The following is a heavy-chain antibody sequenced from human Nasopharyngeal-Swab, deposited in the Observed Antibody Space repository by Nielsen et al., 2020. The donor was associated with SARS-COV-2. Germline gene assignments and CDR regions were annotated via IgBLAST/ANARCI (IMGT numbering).Heavy chain of an antibody. CDR1: GYTFTSYD. CDR2: MNPNSGNT. Sequence: ASVKVSCKASGYTFTSYDINWVRQATGQGLEWMGSMNPNSGNTGYAQKFQGRVTMTRNTSISTAYMELSSLRSEDTAVYYCARGSSWYEEIDYWGQGTLVTVSS. D-gene: IGHD6-13*01. J-gene: IGHJ4*02. CDR3: ARGSSWYEEIDY. V-gene: IGHV1-8*01.